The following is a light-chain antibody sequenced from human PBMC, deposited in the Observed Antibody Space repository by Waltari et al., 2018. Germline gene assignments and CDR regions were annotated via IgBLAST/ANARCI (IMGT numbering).Light chain of an antibody. CDR2: EGS. CDR3: CSYAGSSSHV. CDR1: SSDVGRYNF. Sequence: QSALTQTASVSGSPGQSITISCPGTSSDVGRYNFVSWYQQHPGKAPKLMIYEGSKRPSGVSNRFSGSKSGNTAALTISGLQAEDEADYYCCSYAGSSSHVFGTGTKVTVL. J-gene: IGLJ1*01. V-gene: IGLV2-23*01.